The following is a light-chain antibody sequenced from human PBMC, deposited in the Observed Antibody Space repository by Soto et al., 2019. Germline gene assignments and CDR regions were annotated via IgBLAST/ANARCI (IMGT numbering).Light chain of an antibody. CDR2: DAS. V-gene: IGKV3-11*01. J-gene: IGKJ2*01. CDR3: QQRSNWMYA. CDR1: QSVGSY. Sequence: EVVLTQSPATLSLSPGERATLSCRASQSVGSYLAWYQQKPGQAPRLLIYDASNRATGIPARFSGSGSGTDFTLPIGSLEPEDFAVYYCQQRSNWMYAFGQGTKLEIK.